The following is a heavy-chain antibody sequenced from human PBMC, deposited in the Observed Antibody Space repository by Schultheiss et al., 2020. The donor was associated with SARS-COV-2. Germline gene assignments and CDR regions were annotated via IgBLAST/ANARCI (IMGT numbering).Heavy chain of an antibody. D-gene: IGHD5-18*01. CDR3: ARGGYPFDY. Sequence: SETLSLTCAVYGGSFSDYFWSWIRQPPGKGLEWIGYIEYSGNTNYNPSLKSRVTISVDTSKNQFSLKLSSVTAADTAVYYCARGGYPFDYWGQGTLVTVSS. J-gene: IGHJ4*02. CDR1: GGSFSDYF. V-gene: IGHV4-34*01. CDR2: IEYSGNT.